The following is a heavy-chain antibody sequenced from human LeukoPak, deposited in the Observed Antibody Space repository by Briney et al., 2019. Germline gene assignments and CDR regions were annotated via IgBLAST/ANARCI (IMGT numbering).Heavy chain of an antibody. Sequence: SETLSLTCTVSGYSISTTYYWGWIRQPPGKGLEWIGTIYHSGSTYYNPSLNSRVTISVDTSKNQFSLKLSSVTAADTAVYYCAWGLYRTNGVCPYYFDYWGQGTLVTVSS. CDR2: IYHSGST. D-gene: IGHD2-8*01. CDR3: AWGLYRTNGVCPYYFDY. V-gene: IGHV4-38-2*02. CDR1: GYSISTTYY. J-gene: IGHJ4*02.